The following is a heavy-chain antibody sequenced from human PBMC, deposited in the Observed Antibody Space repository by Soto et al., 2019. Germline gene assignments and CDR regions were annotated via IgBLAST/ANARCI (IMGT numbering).Heavy chain of an antibody. CDR1: GYTFSTYA. D-gene: IGHD1-1*01. V-gene: IGHV1-3*01. J-gene: IGHJ6*02. CDR3: ARGKGMEENYFYYGLDI. CDR2: LNGGTGQT. Sequence: ASVKVSCKASGYTFSTYAMHWVRQAPGQSLEWMGWLNGGTGQTRYSQKFQDRVIITRDTSASTGYMELSSLTSDDTAVYYCARGKGMEENYFYYGLDIWGQGTTVTVSS.